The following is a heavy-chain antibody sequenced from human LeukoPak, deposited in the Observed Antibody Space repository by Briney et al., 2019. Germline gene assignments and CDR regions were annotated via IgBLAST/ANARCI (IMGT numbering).Heavy chain of an antibody. J-gene: IGHJ6*02. CDR2: MNPNSGNT. CDR3: ARGRMPRNYYYYGMDV. V-gene: IGHV1-8*01. Sequence: ASVTVSCKASGYTFTSYDINWVRQAPGQGLEWMGWMNPNSGNTGYAQKFQGRVTMTRNTSISTAYMELSSLRSEDTAVYYCARGRMPRNYYYYGMDVWGQGTTVTVSS. CDR1: GYTFTSYD. D-gene: IGHD2-2*01.